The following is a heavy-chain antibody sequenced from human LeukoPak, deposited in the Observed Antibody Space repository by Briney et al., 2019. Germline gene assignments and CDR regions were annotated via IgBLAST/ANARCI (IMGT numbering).Heavy chain of an antibody. J-gene: IGHJ2*01. CDR3: ARAPWVAPPRYFDL. Sequence: ASVKVSCKASGYTFTSYGISWVRQAPGQGLEWMGWISAYNGNTNYAQKLQGRVTMTTDTPTSTAYMELRSLRSDDTAVYYCARAPWVAPPRYFDLWGRGTLVTVSS. D-gene: IGHD1-26*01. CDR2: ISAYNGNT. V-gene: IGHV1-18*01. CDR1: GYTFTSYG.